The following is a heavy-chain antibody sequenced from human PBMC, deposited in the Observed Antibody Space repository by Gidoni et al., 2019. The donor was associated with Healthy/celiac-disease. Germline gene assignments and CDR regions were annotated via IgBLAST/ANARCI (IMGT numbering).Heavy chain of an antibody. D-gene: IGHD2-2*01. CDR1: GGSTSSSNW. CDR3: ARTPGYQLPIHDAFDI. V-gene: IGHV4-4*02. CDR2: IYHSGST. Sequence: QVQLQESGPGLVKPSGTLSLTCAASGGSTSSSNWWSWVRQPPGKGLEWIGEIYHSGSTNYNPSLKSRVTISVDKSKNQFSLKLSSVTAADTAVYYCARTPGYQLPIHDAFDIWGQGTMVTVSS. J-gene: IGHJ3*02.